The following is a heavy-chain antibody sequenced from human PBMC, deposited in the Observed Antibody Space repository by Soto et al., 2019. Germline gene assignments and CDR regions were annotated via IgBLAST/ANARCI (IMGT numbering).Heavy chain of an antibody. CDR1: GFTFGSYA. D-gene: IGHD6-19*01. J-gene: IGHJ4*02. Sequence: EVQLLESGGGLVQPGGSLRLSCAASGFTFGSYAMRWVRQAPGKGLEWVSAISGSGGSMYYADSVKGRFTISRDNSKNPLYLQMNSLRAEDTAVYYCARRGSGGYYDYWGQGTLVTVSS. V-gene: IGHV3-23*01. CDR3: ARRGSGGYYDY. CDR2: ISGSGGSM.